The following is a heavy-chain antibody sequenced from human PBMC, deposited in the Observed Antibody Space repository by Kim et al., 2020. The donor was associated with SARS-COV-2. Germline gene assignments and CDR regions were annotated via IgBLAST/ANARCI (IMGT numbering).Heavy chain of an antibody. V-gene: IGHV1-18*01. Sequence: KLQGRVTMTTDTSTSTAYMELRSLRSDDTAVYYCARGPPDRGVILYYFDYWGQGTLVTVSS. J-gene: IGHJ4*02. D-gene: IGHD3-10*01. CDR3: ARGPPDRGVILYYFDY.